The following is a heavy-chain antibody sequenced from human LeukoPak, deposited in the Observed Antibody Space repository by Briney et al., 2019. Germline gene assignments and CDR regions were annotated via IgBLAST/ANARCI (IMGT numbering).Heavy chain of an antibody. V-gene: IGHV1-2*02. Sequence: ASVKVSCKTSGYTFTGYYMHWVRQAPGQGLEWMGWINPNSGRTNYAQNFQGRVTMTRDPSISTAYMELNSLTSNDTAVYYCARTREYSSSWYFPPFDPWGQGTLVTVSS. CDR2: INPNSGRT. CDR3: ARTREYSSSWYFPPFDP. CDR1: GYTFTGYY. D-gene: IGHD6-13*01. J-gene: IGHJ5*02.